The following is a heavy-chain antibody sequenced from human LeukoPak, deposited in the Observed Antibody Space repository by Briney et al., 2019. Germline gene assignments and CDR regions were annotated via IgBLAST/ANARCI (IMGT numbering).Heavy chain of an antibody. D-gene: IGHD3-10*01. CDR1: GGSISSGDYY. Sequence: SQTLSLTCTVSGGSISSGDYYWSWIRQPPGKGLEWIGYIYSSGGTYYNPSLKNRLTISVDTSKNQFSLKLSSVTAADTAVYYCARDTLGSGYDAFDIWGQGTMVTVSS. J-gene: IGHJ3*02. CDR2: IYSSGGT. V-gene: IGHV4-30-4*08. CDR3: ARDTLGSGYDAFDI.